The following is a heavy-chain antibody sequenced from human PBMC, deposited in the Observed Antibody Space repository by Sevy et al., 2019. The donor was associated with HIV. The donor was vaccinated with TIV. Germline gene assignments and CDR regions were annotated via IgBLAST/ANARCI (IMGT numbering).Heavy chain of an antibody. V-gene: IGHV3-30*18. Sequence: GGSLRLSCTGSGFSFSYYGIHWVRQAPGKGLDWVALISHDGINEYYADCVKGRFTISRDNSKNTVYLEMNRLRNEDTAIYFCANAYSGSYSHSYLYALDVWGQGTTVTVSS. J-gene: IGHJ6*02. CDR3: ANAYSGSYSHSYLYALDV. D-gene: IGHD2-15*01. CDR1: GFSFSYYG. CDR2: ISHDGINE.